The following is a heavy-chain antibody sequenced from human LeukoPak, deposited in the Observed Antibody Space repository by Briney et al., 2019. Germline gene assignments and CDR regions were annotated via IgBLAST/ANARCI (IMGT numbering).Heavy chain of an antibody. J-gene: IGHJ5*02. V-gene: IGHV5-51*01. Sequence: GEALKISCQGSGYSFTSYWIGWVRQMPGKGLEWMGIIYPGDSDTRYSPSFQGQVTISADKSISTAYLQWSSLKASDTAIYYCARRRRSHGNWFDPWGQGTLVTVSS. CDR1: GYSFTSYW. CDR2: IYPGDSDT. CDR3: ARRRRSHGNWFDP.